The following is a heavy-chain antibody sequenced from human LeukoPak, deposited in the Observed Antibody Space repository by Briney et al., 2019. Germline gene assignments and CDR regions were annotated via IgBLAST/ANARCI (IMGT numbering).Heavy chain of an antibody. V-gene: IGHV3-9*01. CDR1: GFTFDDYA. D-gene: IGHD5-18*01. J-gene: IGHJ4*02. Sequence: GRSLRLSCAASGFTFDDYAMHWVRQAPGKGLEWVSGISWNSGSIGYADSVKGRFTISRDNAKSSLYLQMNSLRAEDTALYYCAKDGGYSYGSTGFDYWGQGTLVTVSS. CDR2: ISWNSGSI. CDR3: AKDGGYSYGSTGFDY.